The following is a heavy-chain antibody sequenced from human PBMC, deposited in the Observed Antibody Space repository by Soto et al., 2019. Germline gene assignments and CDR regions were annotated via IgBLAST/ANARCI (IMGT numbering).Heavy chain of an antibody. CDR2: IHHSGST. V-gene: IGHV4-34*01. J-gene: IGHJ4*02. CDR3: ARGVDSWSGYLF. CDR1: GGAFGGYH. D-gene: IGHD3-3*01. Sequence: YETLSLTCALYGGAFGGYHGSWIRQRRGKGLEWIGEIHHSGSTKYNPSLKSRVSLSVDTSTKQFSLKMTSMTAADRAVYYCARGVDSWSGYLFWGQGTPVTVSS.